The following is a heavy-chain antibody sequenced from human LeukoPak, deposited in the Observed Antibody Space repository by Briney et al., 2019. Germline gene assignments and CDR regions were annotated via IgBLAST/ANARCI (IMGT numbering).Heavy chain of an antibody. Sequence: SETLSLTCTVSGASISSYYWSRIRQPPGKGLEWIGYIYYSGSTNYNPSLKSRVTISVDTSKNQFSLKLSSVTAADTAVYYCARGNCGGDCYSGNYAFDIWGQGTMVTVSS. V-gene: IGHV4-59*01. CDR3: ARGNCGGDCYSGNYAFDI. CDR2: IYYSGST. D-gene: IGHD2-21*02. CDR1: GASISSYY. J-gene: IGHJ3*02.